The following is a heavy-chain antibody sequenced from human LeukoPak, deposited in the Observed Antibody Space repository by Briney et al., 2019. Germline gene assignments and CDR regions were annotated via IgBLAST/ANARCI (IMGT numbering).Heavy chain of an antibody. CDR2: ISWNSGSI. CDR3: ARIAAPLGNGMDV. J-gene: IGHJ6*02. V-gene: IGHV3-9*01. Sequence: GGSLRLSCAASGFTFDDYAMHWVRQAPGKGLEWVSGISWNSGSIGYADSVKGRFTISRDNAKNSLYLQMNSLRAEDTALYYCARIAAPLGNGMDVWGQGTTVTVSS. D-gene: IGHD2-21*01. CDR1: GFTFDDYA.